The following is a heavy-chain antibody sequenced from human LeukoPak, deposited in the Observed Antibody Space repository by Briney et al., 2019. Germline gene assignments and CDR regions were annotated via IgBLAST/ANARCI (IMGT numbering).Heavy chain of an antibody. CDR1: GFTFSSYS. Sequence: GGSLRLSCAASGFTFSSYSMNWVRQAPGKGLEWVSSISSGSSYIYYADSVKGRFTISRDNAKNSLYLQMNSLRAEDTAVYYCARGHSSGWLGIDYWGQGTLVSVSS. J-gene: IGHJ4*02. CDR3: ARGHSSGWLGIDY. CDR2: ISSGSSYI. D-gene: IGHD6-19*01. V-gene: IGHV3-21*01.